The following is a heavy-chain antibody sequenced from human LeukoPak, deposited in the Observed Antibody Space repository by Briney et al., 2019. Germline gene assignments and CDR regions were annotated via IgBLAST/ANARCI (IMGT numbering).Heavy chain of an antibody. J-gene: IGHJ3*01. V-gene: IGHV1-69*04. CDR1: GGTFSSYA. CDR2: IIPILGIA. Sequence: ASVKVSCKASGGTFSSYAISWVRQAPGQGLEWMGRIIPILGIANYAQKFQGRVTFTTDESTDTAYMELSTLKSDDTAVFYCAGFFYYSGDAAFDLWGQGTMVTVSA. D-gene: IGHD2-15*01. CDR3: AGFFYYSGDAAFDL.